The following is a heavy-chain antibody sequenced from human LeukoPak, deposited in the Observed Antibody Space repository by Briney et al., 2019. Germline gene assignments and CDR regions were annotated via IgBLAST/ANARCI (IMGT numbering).Heavy chain of an antibody. Sequence: GGSLRLSCVASGFXFRSYAISWVRQAPGKGLEWVSGIRGSGTNTYYADALKGRFTISRDNSKNTLYLQMNNLRAEDTAVYYCATPRGTVATGAVYWGQGTLVTVSS. D-gene: IGHD4-23*01. J-gene: IGHJ4*02. CDR2: IRGSGTNT. CDR3: ATPRGTVATGAVY. V-gene: IGHV3-23*01. CDR1: GFXFRSYA.